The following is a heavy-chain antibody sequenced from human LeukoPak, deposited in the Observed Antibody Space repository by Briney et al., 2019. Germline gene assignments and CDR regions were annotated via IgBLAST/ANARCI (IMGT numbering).Heavy chain of an antibody. V-gene: IGHV4-39*01. D-gene: IGHD2-2*01. CDR2: VFYSGST. CDR1: GDSIDTSSYY. Sequence: SETLSLTCSVSGDSIDTSSYYWGWIRQPPGKGLEWIGNVFYSGSTYYSPSLKSRVTISLDTSKNQFSLKLTSVTAADTALYFCARLAAYCTTTTCNMRDSFYYYMDVWGKGTTVTVSS. CDR3: ARLAAYCTTTTCNMRDSFYYYMDV. J-gene: IGHJ6*03.